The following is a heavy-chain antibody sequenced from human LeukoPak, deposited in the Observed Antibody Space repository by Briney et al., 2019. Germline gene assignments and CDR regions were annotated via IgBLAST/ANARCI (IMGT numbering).Heavy chain of an antibody. CDR1: GFTFSSYW. CDR3: ARGHSSGHDAFDI. J-gene: IGHJ3*02. Sequence: PGGSLRLSCAASGFTFSSYWMNWARQAPGKGLEWVASINHNGNVNYYVDSVKGRFTISRDNAKNSLYLQMSNLRAEDTAVYFCARGHSSGHDAFDIWGQGTMVTVSS. V-gene: IGHV3-7*03. D-gene: IGHD3-22*01. CDR2: INHNGNVN.